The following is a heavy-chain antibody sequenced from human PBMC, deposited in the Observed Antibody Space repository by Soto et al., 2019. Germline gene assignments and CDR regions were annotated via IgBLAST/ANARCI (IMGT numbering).Heavy chain of an antibody. V-gene: IGHV2-5*01. D-gene: IGHD3-10*01. CDR1: GFSLSTSGVG. Sequence: QITLKESGPTLVKPTQTLTLTCTFSGFSLSTSGVGVGWIRQPPGKALEWLALIYWNDDTRYSPSLKSRLTITKDTSKNQVVLTMTNMDPVDTATYYCAHRTVPLYYYYYYGMDVWGQGTTVTVSS. J-gene: IGHJ6*02. CDR3: AHRTVPLYYYYYYGMDV. CDR2: IYWNDDT.